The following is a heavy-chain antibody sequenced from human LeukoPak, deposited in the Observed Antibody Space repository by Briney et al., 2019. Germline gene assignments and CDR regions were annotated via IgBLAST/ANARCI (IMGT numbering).Heavy chain of an antibody. D-gene: IGHD6-19*01. V-gene: IGHV4-34*01. CDR1: GGSFSGYY. CDR2: INHSGST. J-gene: IGHJ5*02. CDR3: ARGQWLVHWFDP. Sequence: SETLSLTCAVYGGSFSGYYGSWIRQPPGKGLEWIGEINHSGSTNYNPSLKSRVTISVDTSKNQFSLKLSSVTAADTAVYYCARGQWLVHWFDPWGQGTLVTVSS.